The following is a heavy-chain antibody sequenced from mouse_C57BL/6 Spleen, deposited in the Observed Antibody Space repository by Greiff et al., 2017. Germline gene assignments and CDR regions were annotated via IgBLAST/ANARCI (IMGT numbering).Heavy chain of an antibody. J-gene: IGHJ4*01. CDR2: IYPSDSET. Sequence: QVQLKQPGAELVRPGYSVKLSCKASGYTFSSYWMDWVKQRPGQGLEWIGNIYPSDSETHYNQKFKDKATLTVDKSSSTAYMQLSSLTSEDSAVYYCARGGYWAMDYWGQGTSVTVSS. D-gene: IGHD1-1*02. V-gene: IGHV1-61*01. CDR3: ARGGYWAMDY. CDR1: GYTFSSYW.